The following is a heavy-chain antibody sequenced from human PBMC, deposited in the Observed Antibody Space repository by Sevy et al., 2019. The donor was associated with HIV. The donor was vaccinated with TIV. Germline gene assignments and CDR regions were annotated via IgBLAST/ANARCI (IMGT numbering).Heavy chain of an antibody. Sequence: GGSLRLSCAASGFTFSSYDMHWVRQATGKGLEWVSTIGTAGDTYYPGSVKGRFTISRENAKNSLYLQMNSLRAGDTAVYYCARGGDIVVVPAVLGYMDVWGKGTTVTVSS. V-gene: IGHV3-13*01. D-gene: IGHD2-2*01. J-gene: IGHJ6*03. CDR2: IGTAGDT. CDR1: GFTFSSYD. CDR3: ARGGDIVVVPAVLGYMDV.